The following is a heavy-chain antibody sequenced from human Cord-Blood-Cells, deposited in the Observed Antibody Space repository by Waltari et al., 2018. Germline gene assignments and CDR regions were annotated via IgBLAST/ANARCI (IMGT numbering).Heavy chain of an antibody. J-gene: IGHJ5*02. CDR3: ATALMITFGGVIANWFDP. D-gene: IGHD3-16*02. Sequence: VQLVQSGAEVTKPGASVKVSCKVSGYPLTDLTMPWWRQAHDKGLEWMGGFDPEDGETIYAQKFQGRVTMTEDTSTDTAYMELSSLRSEDTAVYYCATALMITFGGVIANWFDPWGQGTLVTVSS. V-gene: IGHV1-24*01. CDR1: GYPLTDLT. CDR2: FDPEDGET.